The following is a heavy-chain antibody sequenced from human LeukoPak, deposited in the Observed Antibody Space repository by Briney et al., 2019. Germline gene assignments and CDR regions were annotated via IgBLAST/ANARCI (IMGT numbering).Heavy chain of an antibody. J-gene: IGHJ3*02. CDR3: GRPMYYDFWSGYPPGDDAFDI. V-gene: IGHV4-38-2*01. CDR2: IYLSGSP. CDR1: GYSISSSYY. Sequence: PSETLSLTCAVSGYSISSSYYWGWIRQPPGKGLEWIGSIYLSGSPYYNPSLKSRVTISVDPFKNQFSLKLSPFTARDQALYYWGRPMYYDFWSGYPPGDDAFDIWGQGTMVTVSS. D-gene: IGHD3-3*01.